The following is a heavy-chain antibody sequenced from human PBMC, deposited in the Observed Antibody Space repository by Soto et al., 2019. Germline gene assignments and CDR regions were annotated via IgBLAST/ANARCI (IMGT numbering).Heavy chain of an antibody. J-gene: IGHJ4*02. CDR2: INVDDST. CDR3: GKNYYFDH. V-gene: IGHV3-23*01. CDR1: GFSFSAYA. Sequence: EVQLLESGGGLVQPGGSLRLSCAASGFSFSAYAMSWVRQAPGKGLECVSSINVDDSTYYADSVKGRFTISRDNSKSTVFLELSSRRVEDTDPFYCGKNYYFDHCGQGTQVTVSS.